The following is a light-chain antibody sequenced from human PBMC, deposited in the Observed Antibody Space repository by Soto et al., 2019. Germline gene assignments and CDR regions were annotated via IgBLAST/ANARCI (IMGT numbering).Light chain of an antibody. J-gene: IGLJ7*01. Sequence: AVVTQPPSVSGTPGQRVTISCSGSSSNIGNNFVYWYQHLPGAAPTLVVYSDNHRPSGVPVRFSGSKSGTSASLTISGLRSEDEATYYCATWDDSLSGFVVFGGGTQLTVL. V-gene: IGLV1-47*01. CDR2: SDN. CDR3: ATWDDSLSGFVV. CDR1: SSNIGNNF.